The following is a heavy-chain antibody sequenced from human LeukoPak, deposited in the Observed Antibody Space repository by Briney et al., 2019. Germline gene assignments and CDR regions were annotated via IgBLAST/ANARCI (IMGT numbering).Heavy chain of an antibody. CDR2: IYSGGST. J-gene: IGHJ4*02. Sequence: GGSLRLSCAASGFTVGSNYMSWVRQAPGKGLEWVSVIYSGGSTYYADSVKGRFTIFRDNSKNTLYLQMNSLRAEDTAVYYCARVQYDLYYFDYWGQGTLVTVSS. CDR1: GFTVGSNY. V-gene: IGHV3-66*01. D-gene: IGHD3-3*01. CDR3: ARVQYDLYYFDY.